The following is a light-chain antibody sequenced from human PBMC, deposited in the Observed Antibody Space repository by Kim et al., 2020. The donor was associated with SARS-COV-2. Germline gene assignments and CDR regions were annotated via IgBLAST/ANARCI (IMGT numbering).Light chain of an antibody. CDR3: QQRSNWPRNT. Sequence: EIVLTQSPAPLSLSPGETATLSCRASQSVSTYLAWYQQKPGQAPRLLIYDASNRATGIPARFSGSGSGTDFTLTISSLEAEDSAVYYCQQRSNWPRNTFGQGTRLEIK. V-gene: IGKV3-11*01. J-gene: IGKJ5*01. CDR1: QSVSTY. CDR2: DAS.